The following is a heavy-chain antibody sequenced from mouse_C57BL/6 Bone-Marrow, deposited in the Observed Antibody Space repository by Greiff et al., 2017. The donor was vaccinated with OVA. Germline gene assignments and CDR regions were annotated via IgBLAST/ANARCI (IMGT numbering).Heavy chain of an antibody. D-gene: IGHD2-12*01. V-gene: IGHV1-82*01. CDR2: LYPGDGDT. Sequence: VQLQESGPELVKPGASVKISCKASGYAFSSSWMNWVKQRPGKGLEWIGRLYPGDGDTNYNGKFKGKATLTADKSSSTAYMQLSILTSEDSAVYFCAPLRALFAYWGQGTLVTVSA. CDR3: APLRALFAY. J-gene: IGHJ3*01. CDR1: GYAFSSSW.